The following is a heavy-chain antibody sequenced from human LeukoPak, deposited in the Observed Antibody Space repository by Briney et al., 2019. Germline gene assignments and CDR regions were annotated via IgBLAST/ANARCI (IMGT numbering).Heavy chain of an antibody. CDR1: GYTFTGYY. V-gene: IGHV1-2*02. CDR3: ARDSTDSGRWIGWFDP. J-gene: IGHJ5*02. CDR2: INPNSGGT. D-gene: IGHD1-26*01. Sequence: GASVKVSCKASGYTFTGYYMHWVRQAPGQGLEWMGWINPNSGGTNYAQKFQGRVTMTRDTSISTAYMELSSLRSEDTAVYYCARDSTDSGRWIGWFDPWGQGTLVTVSS.